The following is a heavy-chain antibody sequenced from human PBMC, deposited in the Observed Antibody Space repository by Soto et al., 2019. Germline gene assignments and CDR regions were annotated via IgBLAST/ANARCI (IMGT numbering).Heavy chain of an antibody. CDR1: GGSFSGYY. D-gene: IGHD3-3*01. Sequence: PSETLSLTCAVYGGSFSGYYWIWIRQPPGKGLEWIGEINHSGSTNYNPSLKSRVTISVDTSKNQFSLKLSSVTAADTAVYYCARATIFGVVIGMDVWGQGTTVTVSS. CDR2: INHSGST. CDR3: ARATIFGVVIGMDV. V-gene: IGHV4-34*01. J-gene: IGHJ6*02.